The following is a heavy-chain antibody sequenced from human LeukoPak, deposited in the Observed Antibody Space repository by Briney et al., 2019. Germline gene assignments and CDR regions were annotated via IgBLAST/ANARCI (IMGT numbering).Heavy chain of an antibody. Sequence: VKVSCKASGYTFTSYYMHWVRQAPGQGLEWMGIINPSGGSTSYAQKFQGRVTMTRDTSTSTVYMELSSLRSEDTAVYYCARTVLGYCSSTSCNTQLDYWGQGTLVTVSS. D-gene: IGHD2-2*02. CDR3: ARTVLGYCSSTSCNTQLDY. CDR2: INPSGGST. CDR1: GYTFTSYY. V-gene: IGHV1-46*01. J-gene: IGHJ4*02.